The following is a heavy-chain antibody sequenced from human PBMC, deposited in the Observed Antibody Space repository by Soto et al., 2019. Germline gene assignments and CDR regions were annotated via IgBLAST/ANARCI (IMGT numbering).Heavy chain of an antibody. V-gene: IGHV4-4*02. CDR1: GGSFSTTHR. Sequence: QVQLKESGTEVVKPSGTLSLSCAVSGGSFSTTHRWTWVRQAPGKGLEWIGEVYDSGNTNYSPSLKSQVTISQDKSKTEFYLKLTSVHAADTAVYYCARVYVFVGLAFSFDYWGQGALVTVSA. CDR3: ARVYVFVGLAFSFDY. D-gene: IGHD2-21*01. CDR2: VYDSGNT. J-gene: IGHJ4*02.